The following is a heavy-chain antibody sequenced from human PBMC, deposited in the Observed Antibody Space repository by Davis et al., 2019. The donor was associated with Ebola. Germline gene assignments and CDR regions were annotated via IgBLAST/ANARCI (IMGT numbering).Heavy chain of an antibody. D-gene: IGHD1-14*01. CDR2: INPSGGST. J-gene: IGHJ6*02. CDR3: ARRGFRRMHGTYYYYYGMDV. Sequence: ASVTVSCKASGYTFTSYYMHWVRQAPGQGLEWMGIINPSGGSTSYAQKFQGRVTMTRDTSTSTVYMELSSLRSEDTAVYYCARRGFRRMHGTYYYYYGMDVWGQGTMVTVSS. CDR1: GYTFTSYY. V-gene: IGHV1-46*01.